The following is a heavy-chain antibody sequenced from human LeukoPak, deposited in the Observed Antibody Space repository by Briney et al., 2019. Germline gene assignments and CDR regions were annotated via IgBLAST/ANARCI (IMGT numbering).Heavy chain of an antibody. V-gene: IGHV4-31*03. D-gene: IGHD6-19*01. J-gene: IGHJ4*02. CDR3: ARDSGPYSSGWRPIDY. CDR1: GGSISSGGYY. CDR2: IYYSGST. Sequence: SETLSLTCTVSGGSISSGGYYWSWIRQHPGKGLEWIGSIYYSGSTNYNPSLQGRVTISLDTSRNQFSLKLSSVTAADTAVYYCARDSGPYSSGWRPIDYWGQGTLVTVSS.